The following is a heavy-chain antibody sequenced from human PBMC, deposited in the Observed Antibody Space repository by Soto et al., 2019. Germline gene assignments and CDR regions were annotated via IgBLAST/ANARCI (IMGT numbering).Heavy chain of an antibody. CDR1: GGSISSGGYY. CDR3: ARVQAMVNVWLDY. Sequence: SETLSLTCTVSGGSISSGGYYWSWIRQHPGKGLEWIGYIYYSGSTYYNPSLKSRVTISVDTSKNQFSLKLSSVTAADTAVYYCARVQAMVNVWLDYWGQGTLVTVSS. CDR2: IYYSGST. V-gene: IGHV4-31*03. D-gene: IGHD5-18*01. J-gene: IGHJ4*02.